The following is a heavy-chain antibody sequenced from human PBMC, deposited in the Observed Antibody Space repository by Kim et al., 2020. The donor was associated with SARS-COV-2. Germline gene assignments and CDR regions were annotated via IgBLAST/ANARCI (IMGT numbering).Heavy chain of an antibody. J-gene: IGHJ4*02. CDR2: IYCSGST. Sequence: SETLSLTCTVSGGSISSSSYYWGWIRQPPGKGLEWIWSIYCSGSTSYNPSLKSRVTISVDTSNNQFSLELCSVPATDTAVYYCARHVELLAIIFDYWGQGTLVTVSS. V-gene: IGHV4-39*01. D-gene: IGHD2-15*01. CDR1: GGSISSSSYY. CDR3: ARHVELLAIIFDY.